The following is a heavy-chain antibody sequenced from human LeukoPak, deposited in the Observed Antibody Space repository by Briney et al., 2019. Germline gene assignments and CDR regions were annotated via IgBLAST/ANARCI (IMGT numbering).Heavy chain of an antibody. CDR1: GGSISGSH. CDR3: ARTNYGSGSYYNI. Sequence: SETLSLTCLVSGGSISGSHWSWIRQPPGKGLEWIGYIHYTGSTDYNPSLRSRVTLSIDMSKNQFSLKLSSVTAADTAVYYCARTNYGSGSYYNIWGQGTLVSVSS. J-gene: IGHJ4*02. V-gene: IGHV4-59*12. D-gene: IGHD3-10*01. CDR2: IHYTGST.